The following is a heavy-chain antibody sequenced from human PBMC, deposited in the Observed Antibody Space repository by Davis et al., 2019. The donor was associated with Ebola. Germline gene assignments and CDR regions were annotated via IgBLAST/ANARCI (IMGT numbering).Heavy chain of an antibody. V-gene: IGHV3-23*01. CDR2: ICDSDGKT. Sequence: GSLRLSCAASGFTFSSYVMNWVRQAPGKGLEWVATICDSDGKTYYGDSVKGRFTISRDNSKNTLYLQVNSLRAEDTAVYYCAKQNLGELYVFDYWGQGTLVTVSS. D-gene: IGHD3-16*01. CDR3: AKQNLGELYVFDY. J-gene: IGHJ4*02. CDR1: GFTFSSYV.